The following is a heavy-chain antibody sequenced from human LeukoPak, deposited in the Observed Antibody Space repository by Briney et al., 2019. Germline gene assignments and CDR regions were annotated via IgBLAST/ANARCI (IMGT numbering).Heavy chain of an antibody. CDR1: GFTFSGSA. V-gene: IGHV3-73*01. J-gene: IGHJ4*02. CDR3: TRHGTPGIAVAGGNSDY. CDR2: IRSKANSYAT. D-gene: IGHD6-19*01. Sequence: GGSLRLSCAASGFTFSGSAMHWVRQASGKGLEWVGRIRSKANSYATAYAASVKGRFTISSDDSKNTAYLQMNSLKTEDTAVYYCTRHGTPGIAVAGGNSDYCGQGTLVTVS.